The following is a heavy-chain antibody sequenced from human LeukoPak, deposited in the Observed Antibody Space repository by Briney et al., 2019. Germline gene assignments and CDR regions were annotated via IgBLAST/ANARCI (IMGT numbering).Heavy chain of an antibody. V-gene: IGHV1-69*05. CDR3: ARSIVVVPAASTYYYYYYMDV. D-gene: IGHD2-2*01. Sequence: SVKVSCKASGGTFSSYAISWVRQAPGQGLEWMGGIIPIFGTANYAQKFQGRVTITTGESTSTAYMELSSLRSEDTAVYYCARSIVVVPAASTYYYYYYMDVWGKGTTVTVSS. CDR2: IIPIFGTA. J-gene: IGHJ6*03. CDR1: GGTFSSYA.